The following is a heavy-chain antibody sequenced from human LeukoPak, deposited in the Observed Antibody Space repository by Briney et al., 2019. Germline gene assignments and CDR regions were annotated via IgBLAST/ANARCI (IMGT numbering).Heavy chain of an antibody. CDR1: GASVSSGSYY. CDR3: ARGGSRRDTAMVWDY. CDR2: IYYSGST. Sequence: SETLSLTCNVSGASVSSGSYYWSWIRQPPGKGLEWIGYIYYSGSTNYNPSLKSRVTISMDTSKNQFSLKLSSMTAADTAVYYCARGGSRRDTAMVWDYWGQGILVTVSS. V-gene: IGHV4-61*01. D-gene: IGHD5-18*01. J-gene: IGHJ4*02.